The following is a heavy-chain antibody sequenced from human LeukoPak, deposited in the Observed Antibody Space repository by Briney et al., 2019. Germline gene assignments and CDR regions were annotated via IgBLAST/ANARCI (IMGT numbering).Heavy chain of an antibody. D-gene: IGHD2-21*02. CDR2: IYYSGTT. V-gene: IGHV4-39*01. Sequence: SETLSLTCTVSGDSIASSGYYWSWVRQPPGKGLEWIATIYYSGTTYYNPPLKSRVTISVDTSKNQFSLKLSSVTAADTAVYYCARYVVVTAKYYFDYWGQGTLVTVSS. CDR3: ARYVVVTAKYYFDY. J-gene: IGHJ4*02. CDR1: GDSIASSGYY.